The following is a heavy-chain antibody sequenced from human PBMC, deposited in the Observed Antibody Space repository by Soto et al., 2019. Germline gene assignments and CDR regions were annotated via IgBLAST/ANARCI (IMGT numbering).Heavy chain of an antibody. Sequence: GGSLRLSCAASGFTFSSYAMSWVRQAPGKGLEWVSAISGSGGSTYYADSVKGRFTISRDNSKNTLYLQMNSLRAEDTAVYYCAKSLTPMVRGVLPPGYWGQGTLVTVSS. V-gene: IGHV3-23*01. CDR3: AKSLTPMVRGVLPPGY. J-gene: IGHJ4*02. CDR1: GFTFSSYA. D-gene: IGHD3-10*01. CDR2: ISGSGGST.